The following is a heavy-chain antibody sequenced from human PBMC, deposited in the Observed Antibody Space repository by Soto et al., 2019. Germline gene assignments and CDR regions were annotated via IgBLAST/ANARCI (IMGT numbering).Heavy chain of an antibody. Sequence: GGSLRLSCAASGFTFSSYTMNWVRQAPGKGLQWVSSIISGRNYIYYADSVKGRFTISRDNAKNSLYLQMNSLRAEDTAVYYCARGSISIFGVVGDYWGQGTLVTVSS. CDR3: ARGSISIFGVVGDY. CDR2: IISGRNYI. D-gene: IGHD3-3*01. J-gene: IGHJ4*02. CDR1: GFTFSSYT. V-gene: IGHV3-21*01.